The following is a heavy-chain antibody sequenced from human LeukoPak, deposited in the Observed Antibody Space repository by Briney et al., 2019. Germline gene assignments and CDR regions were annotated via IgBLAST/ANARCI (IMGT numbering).Heavy chain of an antibody. V-gene: IGHV3-66*01. Sequence: GGSLRLSCAASGFTVSSNYMSWVRQAPGKGLEWVSVIYSGGSTYYADSVKGRFTISRDNSKNTLYLQMNSLRAEDTAVYYCARGVSGSYPYFDYWGQGTLVTVSS. J-gene: IGHJ4*02. CDR1: GFTVSSNY. CDR2: IYSGGST. CDR3: ARGVSGSYPYFDY. D-gene: IGHD1-26*01.